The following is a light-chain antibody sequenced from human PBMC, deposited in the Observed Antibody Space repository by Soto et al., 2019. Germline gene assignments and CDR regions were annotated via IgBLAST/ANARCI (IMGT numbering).Light chain of an antibody. J-gene: IGKJ5*01. CDR1: QSVSSY. Sequence: IVLTQSPATLSLSPGERATLSCRASQSVSSYLAWYQHKPGQAPRLLIYDASNRATGIPARFSGSGSGTDFTPTISSLEPEDFALYYCQQRSNRPSFGQGTRLEIK. V-gene: IGKV3-11*01. CDR3: QQRSNRPS. CDR2: DAS.